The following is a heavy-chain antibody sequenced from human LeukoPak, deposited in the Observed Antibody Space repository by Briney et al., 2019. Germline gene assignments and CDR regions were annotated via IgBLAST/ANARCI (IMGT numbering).Heavy chain of an antibody. CDR3: AREIDYYMDV. CDR2: INPNSGGT. J-gene: IGHJ6*03. Sequence: GASVKVSCKASGYTFTGYYMHWVRQAPGQGLEWMGWINPNSGGTNYAQKFQGRVTMTRDTSISTAYMELSSLTSDDTAVYFCAREIDYYMDVWGKGTTVTVSS. V-gene: IGHV1-2*02. CDR1: GYTFTGYY.